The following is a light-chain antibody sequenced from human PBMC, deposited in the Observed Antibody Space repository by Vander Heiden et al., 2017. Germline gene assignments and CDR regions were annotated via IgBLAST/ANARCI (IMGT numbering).Light chain of an antibody. V-gene: IGKV1-5*01. CDR3: QQYNDYPYT. CDR1: QSVSDC. CDR2: DAS. J-gene: IGKJ2*01. Sequence: DIQMTQSPSTLSASVGDRVTVTCRASQSVSDCLAWYQRKPGKAPKLLIYDASSLESGVPSRFSGSGSGTEFTLTISSLQPDDFATYYCQQYNDYPYTFGQGTNLEIK.